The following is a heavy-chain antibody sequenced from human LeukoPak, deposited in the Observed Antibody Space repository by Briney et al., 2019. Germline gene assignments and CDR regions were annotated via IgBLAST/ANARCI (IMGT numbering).Heavy chain of an antibody. V-gene: IGHV4-39*07. D-gene: IGHD3-10*01. CDR2: IYYSGST. Sequence: PSETLSLTCTVSGGSISSSSYYWGWIRQPPGKGLEWIGSIYYSGSTYYNPSLKSRVTISVDKSKNQFSLKLSSVTAADTAVYYCARVARELWFGESTPHYYYYGMDVWGQGTTVTVSS. J-gene: IGHJ6*02. CDR1: GGSISSSSYY. CDR3: ARVARELWFGESTPHYYYYGMDV.